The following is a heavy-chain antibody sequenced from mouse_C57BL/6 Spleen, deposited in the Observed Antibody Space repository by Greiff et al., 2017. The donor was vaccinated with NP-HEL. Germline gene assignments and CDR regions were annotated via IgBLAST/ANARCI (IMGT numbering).Heavy chain of an antibody. CDR2: INYDGSST. CDR1: GFTFSDYY. J-gene: IGHJ1*03. Sequence: VKVVESEGGLVQPGSSMKLSCTASGFTFSDYYMAWVRQVPEKVLEWVANINYDGSSTYYLDSLKSRFIISRDNAKNILYLQMSSLKSEDTATYYCARGYDDPCWYFDVWGTGTTVTVSS. CDR3: ARGYDDPCWYFDV. D-gene: IGHD2-12*01. V-gene: IGHV5-16*01.